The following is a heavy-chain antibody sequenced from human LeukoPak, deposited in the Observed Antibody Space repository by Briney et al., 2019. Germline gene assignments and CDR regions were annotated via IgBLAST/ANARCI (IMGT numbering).Heavy chain of an antibody. Sequence: SETLSLTCTVSGGSISSSSYYWGWIRQPPGKGLEWIGTIYYSGSTYYNPSLKSRVTISVDTSKNQFSLKLSSVTAADTAVYYCARLTIFWSSASDFDYWAREPWSPSPQ. CDR2: IYYSGST. CDR3: ARLTIFWSSASDFDY. CDR1: GGSISSSSYY. J-gene: IGHJ4*02. D-gene: IGHD3-9*01. V-gene: IGHV4-39*01.